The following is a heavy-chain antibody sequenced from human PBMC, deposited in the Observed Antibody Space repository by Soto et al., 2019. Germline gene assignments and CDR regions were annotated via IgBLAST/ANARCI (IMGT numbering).Heavy chain of an antibody. CDR3: TTAATMMDLDY. D-gene: IGHD5-12*01. CDR1: GFTFSNAW. CDR2: IKSKTDGGTT. Sequence: EVQLVESGGGLVKPGGSLRLSCAASGFTFSNAWMSWVRQAPGKGLEWVGRIKSKTDGGTTDYAAAVKGRFTSSRDDSKNTLYLQMNSLKTEDTAVYYCTTAATMMDLDYWCQGALVTVSS. J-gene: IGHJ4*02. V-gene: IGHV3-15*01.